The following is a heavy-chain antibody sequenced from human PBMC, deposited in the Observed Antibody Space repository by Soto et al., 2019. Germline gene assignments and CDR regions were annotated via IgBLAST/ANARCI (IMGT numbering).Heavy chain of an antibody. CDR2: INGGGDST. CDR1: GFTFSSYA. V-gene: IGHV3-23*01. CDR3: ARGWTFDL. J-gene: IGHJ4*02. Sequence: EVLLLESGGGLVQPGGSLRLSCAASGFTFSSYAMSGVRQAPGKGLEWVSGINGGGDSTYFADSVRGRFTISRDNSKNTLFLQMNSLRAEDTAVYYCARGWTFDLWGQGTLVTVSS. D-gene: IGHD1-1*01.